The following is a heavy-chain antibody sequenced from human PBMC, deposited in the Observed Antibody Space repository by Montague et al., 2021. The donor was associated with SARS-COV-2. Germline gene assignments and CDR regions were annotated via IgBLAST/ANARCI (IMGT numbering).Heavy chain of an antibody. D-gene: IGHD3-9*01. Sequence: CAISGDSVSNKSVAWNWIRQSPSRGLEWLGRTYHRSKWDSDYAESVKRRLVITPDTSKNQVSLQLNSVIPEDTAVYFCASSGITLTGLDAFDIWGQGTMVTVSS. CDR1: GDSVSNKSVA. CDR2: TYHRSKWDS. J-gene: IGHJ3*02. V-gene: IGHV6-1*01. CDR3: ASSGITLTGLDAFDI.